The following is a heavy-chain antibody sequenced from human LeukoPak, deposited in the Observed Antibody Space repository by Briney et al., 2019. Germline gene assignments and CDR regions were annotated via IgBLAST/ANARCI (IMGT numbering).Heavy chain of an antibody. V-gene: IGHV3-9*01. CDR2: ISWNSGSI. Sequence: PGRSLRLSCAASGFTFDDYAMHWVRQAPGKGLEWVSGISWNSGSIGYADSVKGRFTISRDNAKNSLFLQMNSLRAEDTALYYCAKAFVTAIRWDAFDIWGQGTMVTVSS. D-gene: IGHD2-21*02. CDR1: GFTFDDYA. CDR3: AKAFVTAIRWDAFDI. J-gene: IGHJ3*02.